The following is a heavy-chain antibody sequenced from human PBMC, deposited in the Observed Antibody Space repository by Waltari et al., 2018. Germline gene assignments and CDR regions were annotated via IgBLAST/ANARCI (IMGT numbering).Heavy chain of an antibody. D-gene: IGHD5-18*01. V-gene: IGHV1-69*12. Sequence: QVQLVQSGAEVKKPGSSVKVSCKASGGTFRSYAISWVRPAPGQGLEWMGGIIPIFGTANYAQKFQGRVTITADESTSTAYMELSSLRSEDTAVYYCARVEGDSYPRGGGMDVWGQGTTVTVSS. CDR3: ARVEGDSYPRGGGMDV. CDR2: IIPIFGTA. J-gene: IGHJ6*02. CDR1: GGTFRSYA.